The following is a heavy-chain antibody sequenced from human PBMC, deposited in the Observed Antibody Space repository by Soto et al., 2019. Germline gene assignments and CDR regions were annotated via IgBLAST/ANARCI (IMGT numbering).Heavy chain of an antibody. D-gene: IGHD3-9*01. V-gene: IGHV1-69*01. CDR1: GGNFKNYA. CDR2: FIPILGTA. J-gene: IGHJ6*02. Sequence: QMQLVQSGAEVKKAGSSVKVSCKASGGNFKNYAIAWVRLAPGQGLEWMGDFIPILGTANYAEAFQGRLTITADESRTTAYMELTRVKAEDTATYFCARGEGYYDCSGLEYYHGMDVWGQGTTLTVSS. CDR3: ARGEGYYDCSGLEYYHGMDV.